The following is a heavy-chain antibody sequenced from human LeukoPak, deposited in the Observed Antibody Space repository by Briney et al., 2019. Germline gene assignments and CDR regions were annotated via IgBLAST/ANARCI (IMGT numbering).Heavy chain of an antibody. D-gene: IGHD6-19*01. Sequence: SETLSLTCTVSGYSISSGYYWGWIRQPPGKGLEWIGSIYHSGSTYYNPSLKSRVTISVDTSKNKFSLKLSSVTAADTAGYYCASPVTGWIAVAGNFAFPFDYWGQGTLVTVSS. CDR3: ASPVTGWIAVAGNFAFPFDY. CDR1: GYSISSGYY. CDR2: IYHSGST. V-gene: IGHV4-38-2*02. J-gene: IGHJ4*02.